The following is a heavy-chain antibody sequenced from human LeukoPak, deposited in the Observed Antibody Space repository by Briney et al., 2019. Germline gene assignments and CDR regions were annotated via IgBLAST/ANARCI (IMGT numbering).Heavy chain of an antibody. CDR2: IIPIFGTA. CDR1: GGTFSSYA. CDR3: ARGRAIFGVDSYYYYYYGMDV. J-gene: IGHJ6*02. D-gene: IGHD3-3*01. Sequence: SVKVSCKASGGTFSSYAISWVRQAPGQGLEWMGGIIPIFGTANYAQKFQGRVTITADESTSTAYMELSSLRSGDTAVYYCARGRAIFGVDSYYYYYYGMDVWGQGTTVTVSS. V-gene: IGHV1-69*13.